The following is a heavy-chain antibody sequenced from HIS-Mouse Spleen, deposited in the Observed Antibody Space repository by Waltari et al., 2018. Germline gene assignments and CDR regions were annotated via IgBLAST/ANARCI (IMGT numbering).Heavy chain of an antibody. Sequence: QLQLQESGPGLVKLSVTLSLTCTVHGGSISSSSYYWGWIRQPPASELEWIGSIYYSGSPYNNRTLKRQVTISGDTTKNQFSLNLSSVTAADTAVYYCAREIPYSSSSYDWYFGLWGLGTLVTASS. CDR3: AREIPYSSSSYDWYFGL. J-gene: IGHJ2*01. CDR2: IYYSGSP. V-gene: IGHV4-39*07. D-gene: IGHD6-13*01. CDR1: GGSISSSSYY.